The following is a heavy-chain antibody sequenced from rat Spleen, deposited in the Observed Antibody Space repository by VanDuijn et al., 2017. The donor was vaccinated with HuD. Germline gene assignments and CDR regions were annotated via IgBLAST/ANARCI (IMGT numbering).Heavy chain of an antibody. V-gene: IGHV5-58*01. CDR3: AKDMNYFSTYPFYVFDA. J-gene: IGHJ4*01. D-gene: IGHD1-2*01. CDR1: GFTFSGYW. Sequence: EVQLVESGGGLVQPGGSLKFSCVASGFTFSGYWMYWIRQTPGRGLEWVSSINPAGGDTYYPDSVKGRFTISRDNAENTVYLQMNSLRSEDTATYYCAKDMNYFSTYPFYVFDAWGQGASVTVSS. CDR2: INPAGGDT.